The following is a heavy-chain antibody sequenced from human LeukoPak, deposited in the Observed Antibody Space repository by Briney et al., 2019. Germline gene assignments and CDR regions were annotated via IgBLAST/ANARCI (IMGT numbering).Heavy chain of an antibody. CDR3: ARRGTGYGSGSYYLDY. D-gene: IGHD3-10*01. CDR1: GFTFSSYG. J-gene: IGHJ4*02. V-gene: IGHV3-30*02. Sequence: GGSLRLSCAASGFTFSSYGMHWVRQAPGKGLEWVAFIRYDGSNKYYADSVKGRFTISRDNSKNTLYLQMNSLRAEDTALYYCARRGTGYGSGSYYLDYWGQGTLVTVSS. CDR2: IRYDGSNK.